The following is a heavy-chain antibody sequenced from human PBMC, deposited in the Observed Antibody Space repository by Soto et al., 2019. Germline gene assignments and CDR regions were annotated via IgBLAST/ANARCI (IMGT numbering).Heavy chain of an antibody. D-gene: IGHD2-15*01. Sequence: GSLRLSCAASAFTLSAYDMHWVRQPNGKGLEWVSALGAADDPYYLGSVKGRFTISRENAKNSLYLQMNNLRAGDTAVYYCARAYSGRLPRRADYYYAMDVGGQGTTVTVSS. J-gene: IGHJ6*02. CDR2: LGAADDP. V-gene: IGHV3-13*05. CDR3: ARAYSGRLPRRADYYYAMDV. CDR1: AFTLSAYD.